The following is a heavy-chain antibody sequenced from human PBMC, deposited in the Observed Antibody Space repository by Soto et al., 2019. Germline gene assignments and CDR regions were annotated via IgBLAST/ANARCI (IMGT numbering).Heavy chain of an antibody. CDR1: GFTFSSYA. CDR2: ISGSGGST. J-gene: IGHJ3*02. CDR3: AKAGGITIFGVVNAFDI. D-gene: IGHD3-3*01. V-gene: IGHV3-23*01. Sequence: XGSLRLSCAASGFTFSSYAMSWVRQAPGKGLEWVSAISGSGGSTYYADSVKGRFTISRDNSKNTLYLQMNSLRAEDTAVYYCAKAGGITIFGVVNAFDIWGQGTMVTVSS.